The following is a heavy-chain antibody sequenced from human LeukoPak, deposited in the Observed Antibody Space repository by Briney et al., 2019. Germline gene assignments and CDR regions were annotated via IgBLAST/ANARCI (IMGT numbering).Heavy chain of an antibody. CDR1: GDNVARKSAA. Sequence: SQTLSLTCAISGDNVARKSAAWNWFRQSPSRGLEWLGRTYYRSSWINEYAVSVESRIIITPDTSKNQFSLKLSSVTAADTAVYYCARHSGSYNLDYWGQGTLVTVSS. CDR2: TYYRSSWIN. V-gene: IGHV6-1*01. D-gene: IGHD1-26*01. J-gene: IGHJ4*02. CDR3: ARHSGSYNLDY.